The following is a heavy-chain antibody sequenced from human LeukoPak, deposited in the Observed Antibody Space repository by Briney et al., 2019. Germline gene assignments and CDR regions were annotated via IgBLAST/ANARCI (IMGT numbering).Heavy chain of an antibody. D-gene: IGHD3-10*01. CDR2: ISYDGSNK. CDR1: GFTFSSYA. V-gene: IGHV3-30*04. CDR3: ARGAMVRGVTGNRWFDP. Sequence: PGGSLRLSCAASGFTFSSYAMHWVRQAPGKGLGWVAVISYDGSNKYYADTVKGRFTISRDNSKNTLYLQMNSLRAEDTAVYYCARGAMVRGVTGNRWFDPWGQGTLVTVSS. J-gene: IGHJ5*02.